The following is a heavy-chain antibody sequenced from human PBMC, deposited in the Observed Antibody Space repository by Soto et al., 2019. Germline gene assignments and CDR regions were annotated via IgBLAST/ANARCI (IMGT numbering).Heavy chain of an antibody. Sequence: GGSLRLSCAASGFTFSSYAMHWVRQAPGKGLEWVSVISYDGSTKYYADSVKGRFTISRDNSKNTLYLQMNSLRADDTAVYYCARAGSSGTIDYWGQGTLVTVSS. J-gene: IGHJ4*02. V-gene: IGHV3-30-3*01. D-gene: IGHD6-19*01. CDR2: ISYDGSTK. CDR1: GFTFSSYA. CDR3: ARAGSSGTIDY.